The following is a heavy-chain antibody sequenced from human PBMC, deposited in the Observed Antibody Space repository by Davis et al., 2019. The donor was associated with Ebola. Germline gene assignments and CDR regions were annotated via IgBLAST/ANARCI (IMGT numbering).Heavy chain of an antibody. CDR3: ATKLGYSSSYDYFDY. CDR2: IYHSGST. D-gene: IGHD6-13*01. J-gene: IGHJ4*02. V-gene: IGHV4-4*02. CDR1: GGSISSNNW. Sequence: MPGGSLRLSCAVSGGSISSNNWWSWVRQPPGKGLEWIGDIYHSGSTNYNPSLKSRVTISVDKSKNQFSLKLSSVTAADTAVYYCATKLGYSSSYDYFDYWGQGTLVTVSS.